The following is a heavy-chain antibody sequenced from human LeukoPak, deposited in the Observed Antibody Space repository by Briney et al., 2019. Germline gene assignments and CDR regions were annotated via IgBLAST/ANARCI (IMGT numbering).Heavy chain of an antibody. J-gene: IGHJ4*02. CDR1: GFTFSSYA. D-gene: IGHD3-3*01. CDR2: ISGSGGST. V-gene: IGHV3-23*01. Sequence: PGGSLRLSCAASGFTFSSYAMSWVRQAPGKGLEWVSAISGSGGSTYYADSVKGWFTISRDNSKNTLYLQMNSLRAEDTAVYYCAKAYEGLRFLEWLYYFDYWGQGTLVTVSS. CDR3: AKAYEGLRFLEWLYYFDY.